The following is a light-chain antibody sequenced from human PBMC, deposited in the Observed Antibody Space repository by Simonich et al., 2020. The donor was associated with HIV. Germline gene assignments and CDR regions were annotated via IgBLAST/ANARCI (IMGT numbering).Light chain of an antibody. CDR3: QSYDSSLRLEV. Sequence: QSVLTQPPSVSGAPGQRVTISCTGSSSNIGAGYDVHWYQQLPGTAPKLLIYGNSNRPSGVPDRFSGSKSGTSAYLDITGLQAEDEADYYCQSYDSSLRLEVFGGGTKLTVL. V-gene: IGLV1-40*01. CDR2: GNS. CDR1: SSNIGAGYD. J-gene: IGLJ3*02.